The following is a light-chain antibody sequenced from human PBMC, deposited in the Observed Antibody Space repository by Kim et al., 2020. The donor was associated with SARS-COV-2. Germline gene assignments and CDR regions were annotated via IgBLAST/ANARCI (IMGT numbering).Light chain of an antibody. J-gene: IGLJ2*01. CDR3: NSWDSSANRVV. Sequence: SSELTQDPAMSVALGQTVRITCRGDTLRAFSATWYQQKPRQAPIRVIFAKNNRPSGVPDRFSGSGSGDTASLTITGAQAEDEADYYCNSWDSSANRVVFGGGTKLTVL. CDR2: AKN. V-gene: IGLV3-19*02. CDR1: TLRAFS.